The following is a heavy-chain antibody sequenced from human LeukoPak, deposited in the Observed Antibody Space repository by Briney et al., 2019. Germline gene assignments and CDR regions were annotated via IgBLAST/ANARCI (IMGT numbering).Heavy chain of an antibody. Sequence: PGGSLRLSCAASGFTFSSYGMHWVRQAPGKGPEWVAVISYDGSNKYYADSVKGRFTISRDNSKNTLYLQMNSLRAEDTAVYYCAKTLGEVDYWGQGTLVTVSS. CDR2: ISYDGSNK. CDR1: GFTFSSYG. J-gene: IGHJ4*02. V-gene: IGHV3-30*18. D-gene: IGHD3-16*01. CDR3: AKTLGEVDY.